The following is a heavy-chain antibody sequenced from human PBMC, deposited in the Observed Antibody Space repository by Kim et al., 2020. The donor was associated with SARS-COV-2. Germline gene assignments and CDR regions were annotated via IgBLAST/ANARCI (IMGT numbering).Heavy chain of an antibody. V-gene: IGHV3-30-3*01. CDR1: GFTFSSYA. D-gene: IGHD1-26*01. J-gene: IGHJ6*04. CDR3: ARGHSGIDYYGMDV. Sequence: GGSLRLSCAASGFTFSSYAMHWVRQAPGKGLEWVAGISYDGSNTYYADSVKGRFTISRDNSKNTLYLQMNSLRAEDTAVYYCARGHSGIDYYGMDVWGKGHAVPVPS. CDR2: ISYDGSNT.